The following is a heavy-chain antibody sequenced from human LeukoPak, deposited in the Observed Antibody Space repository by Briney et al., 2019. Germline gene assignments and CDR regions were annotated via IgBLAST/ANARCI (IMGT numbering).Heavy chain of an antibody. CDR2: INSDGSST. CDR3: ARGCGGDCRYY. CDR1: GFTFSSYW. Sequence: GGSLRLSCAASGFTFSSYWMHWVRQAPGKGLVWVSRINSDGSSTSYADSVKGRFTISRDNAENTLYLQMNSLRAADTAVYYCARGCGGDCRYYWGQGTLVTVSS. V-gene: IGHV3-74*01. J-gene: IGHJ4*02. D-gene: IGHD2-21*02.